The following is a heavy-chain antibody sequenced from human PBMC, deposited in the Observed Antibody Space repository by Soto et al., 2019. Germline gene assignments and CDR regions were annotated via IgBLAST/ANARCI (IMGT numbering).Heavy chain of an antibody. D-gene: IGHD2-2*02. J-gene: IGHJ4*02. CDR2: IKDGGLT. Sequence: QVQLQQWGAGLLKPSETLSLTCVVYGGSLSGYYWSWIRQPPGKGLEWIGEIKDGGLTNYSPSLKSRATISVDRPKNQFSLKLRSVTAEDTAVYYCATIAEIPGPVDYWGQGTLVTVSS. CDR1: GGSLSGYY. V-gene: IGHV4-34*01. CDR3: ATIAEIPGPVDY.